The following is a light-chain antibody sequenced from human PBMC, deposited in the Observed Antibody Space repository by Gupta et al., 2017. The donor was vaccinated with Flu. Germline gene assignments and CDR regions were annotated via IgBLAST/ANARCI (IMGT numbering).Light chain of an antibody. CDR2: KAS. Sequence: DMQMTHSPSTLSSSVGDRVTITCRASQSISSWLEWYQQKPGKAPKVLIYKASSLESGVPSRISGSGSATXFTLTIXSLQPADFATSYCQQERSYSWTFGXGTKVEIK. V-gene: IGKV1-5*03. J-gene: IGKJ1*01. CDR3: QQERSYSWT. CDR1: QSISSW.